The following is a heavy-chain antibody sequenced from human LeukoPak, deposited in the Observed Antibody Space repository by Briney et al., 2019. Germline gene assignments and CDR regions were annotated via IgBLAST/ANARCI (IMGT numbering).Heavy chain of an antibody. CDR1: GFTFSSYS. D-gene: IGHD1-26*01. CDR2: ISSSSSTI. J-gene: IGHJ4*02. Sequence: GGSLRLSCAASGFTFSSYSMNWVRQAPGKGLEWVSYISSSSSTIYYADSVKGRFTISRDNAKNSLYLQMNSLRAEDTAVYYCASGSYSRPFDHWGQGTLVTVSS. V-gene: IGHV3-48*01. CDR3: ASGSYSRPFDH.